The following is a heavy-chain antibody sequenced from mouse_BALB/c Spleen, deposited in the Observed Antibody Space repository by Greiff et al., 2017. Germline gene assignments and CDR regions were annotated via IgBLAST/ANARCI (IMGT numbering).Heavy chain of an antibody. CDR1: GFSLTGYG. CDR2: IWGDGST. V-gene: IGHV2-6-7*01. D-gene: IGHD1-1*01. J-gene: IGHJ2*01. CDR3: ARETLYYGYFDY. Sequence: VQGVESGPGLVAPSQSLSITCTVSGFSLTGYGVNWVRQPPGKGLEWLGMIWGDGSTDYNSALKSRLSISKDNSKSQVFLKMNSLQTDDTARYYCARETLYYGYFDYWGQGTTLTVSS.